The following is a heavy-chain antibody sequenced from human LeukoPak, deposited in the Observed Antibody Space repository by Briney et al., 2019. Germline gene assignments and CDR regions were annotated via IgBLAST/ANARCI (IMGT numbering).Heavy chain of an antibody. D-gene: IGHD3-3*01. V-gene: IGHV4-59*08. CDR1: GLTVSSNY. J-gene: IGHJ5*02. CDR3: ARLPRYDFWT. Sequence: GSLRLSCAASGLTVSSNYMSWVRQPPGKGLEWIGYIYYSGSTYYNPSLKSRVTISVDTSKNQFSLKLSSVTAADTAVYYCARLPRYDFWTWGQGTLVTVSS. CDR2: IYYSGST.